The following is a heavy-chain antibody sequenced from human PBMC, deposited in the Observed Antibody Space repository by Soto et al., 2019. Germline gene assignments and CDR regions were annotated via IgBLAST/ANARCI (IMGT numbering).Heavy chain of an antibody. D-gene: IGHD3-22*01. V-gene: IGHV1-69*01. CDR1: GGPFSSQA. CDR2: IIPLLGST. CDR3: AMIDGHYCYYVIDV. J-gene: IGHJ6*02. Sequence: QVQVEQSGAEVKKPGSSLNVSCKTSGGPFSSQAFNWVRQARGHGLEWMGGIIPLLGSTTYAQKFQGRVTFTADESTSTVYMELRSLRSEDTATYFCAMIDGHYCYYVIDVWGRGTTVTVSS.